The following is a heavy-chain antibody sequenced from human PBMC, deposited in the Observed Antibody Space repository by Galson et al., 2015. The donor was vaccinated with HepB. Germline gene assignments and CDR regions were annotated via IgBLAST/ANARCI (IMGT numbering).Heavy chain of an antibody. CDR3: ARDDGGWFSDYGGYYYGMDV. J-gene: IGHJ6*02. CDR1: GYTFTGYY. CDR2: INPNTGVT. D-gene: IGHD4-17*01. V-gene: IGHV1-2*02. Sequence: SVKVSCKASGYTFTGYYIHWVRQAPGQGLEWMGWINPNTGVTSYAQKFQGRVTMTRDTSISTAYMALSRLRSDDTTVYYCARDDGGWFSDYGGYYYGMDVWGQGTTVTVSS.